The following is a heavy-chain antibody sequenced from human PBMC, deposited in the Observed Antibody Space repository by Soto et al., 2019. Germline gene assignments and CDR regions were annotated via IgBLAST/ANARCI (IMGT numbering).Heavy chain of an antibody. Sequence: QVQLQQWGAGLLKPSETLSLTCAVYGGSFSGYYWSWIRQPPGKGLEWIGEINHSGSTNYNPSLKSRVNISVDTSKNQFSLKRSSVTAADTAVYYCARGPRPVYGSSLSDYWGQGTLVTVSS. J-gene: IGHJ4*02. CDR2: INHSGST. D-gene: IGHD6-13*01. CDR1: GGSFSGYY. V-gene: IGHV4-34*01. CDR3: ARGPRPVYGSSLSDY.